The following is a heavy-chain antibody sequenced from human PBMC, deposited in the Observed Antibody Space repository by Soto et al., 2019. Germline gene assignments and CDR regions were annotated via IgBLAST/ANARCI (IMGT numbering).Heavy chain of an antibody. Sequence: AASVKVSCKASGYTFTSYGISWVRQAPGQGLEWMGWISAYNGNTNYAQKLQGRVTMTTDTSTSTAYMELRSLRSDDTAVYYCARESLVRYFDWLLFQRPPPDYYGMDVWGQGTTVTVSS. V-gene: IGHV1-18*04. CDR3: ARESLVRYFDWLLFQRPPPDYYGMDV. D-gene: IGHD3-9*01. CDR2: ISAYNGNT. J-gene: IGHJ6*02. CDR1: GYTFTSYG.